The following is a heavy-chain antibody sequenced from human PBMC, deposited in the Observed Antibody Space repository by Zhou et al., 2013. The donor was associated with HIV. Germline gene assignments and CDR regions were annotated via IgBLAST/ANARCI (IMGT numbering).Heavy chain of an antibody. Sequence: QVHLVQSGDEVKKPGASVKVSCKAAGYTFTLYDVSWVRQAPGQGLEWMGWISGDNGNTNYSRKFQGRVTMTTDTSTSTAYMELRSLRSDDTAVYYCARARGHMTTVTTHWFDPWGQGTLVTVSS. CDR1: GYTFTLYD. V-gene: IGHV1-18*01. CDR3: ARARGHMTTVTTHWFDP. J-gene: IGHJ5*02. CDR2: ISGDNGNT. D-gene: IGHD4-17*01.